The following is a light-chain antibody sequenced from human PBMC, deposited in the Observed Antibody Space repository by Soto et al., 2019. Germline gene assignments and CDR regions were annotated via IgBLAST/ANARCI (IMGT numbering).Light chain of an antibody. Sequence: EIVLTQSPGTLALSPGERATLSCRASQSVSSYLAWYQQKPGQAPRLLIYDASTRATGIPDRFSGSGSGTDFTLTISRLEPEDFAVYYCQQYGSSPRTFGQGTKVGIK. CDR1: QSVSSY. CDR3: QQYGSSPRT. J-gene: IGKJ1*01. CDR2: DAS. V-gene: IGKV3-20*01.